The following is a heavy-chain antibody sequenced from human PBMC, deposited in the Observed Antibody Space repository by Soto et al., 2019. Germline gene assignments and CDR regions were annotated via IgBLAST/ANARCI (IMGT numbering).Heavy chain of an antibody. J-gene: IGHJ4*02. D-gene: IGHD1-7*01. CDR2: INPNSGGT. V-gene: IGHV1-2*02. CDR1: GYTFSGYY. CDR3: TRFVGRNYPPGEGNY. Sequence: QEQLVQSGAEVKKPGASVKVSCKASGYTFSGYYIHWLRQAPGQGLEWMGWINPNSGGTNYAQKFQGRVTVTRDTPTSTAYMELSRLTSDDTAVYYCTRFVGRNYPPGEGNYWGEGTLVTVSS.